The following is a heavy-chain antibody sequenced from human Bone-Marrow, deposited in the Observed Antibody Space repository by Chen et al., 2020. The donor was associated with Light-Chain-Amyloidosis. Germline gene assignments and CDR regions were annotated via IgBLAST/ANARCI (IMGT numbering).Heavy chain of an antibody. CDR2: MNGDGSAT. J-gene: IGHJ4*02. CDR1: GFTFSSYW. CDR3: ARSQSGIYDY. Sequence: EVLLVESGGGLVQPGGSLRLSCAASGFTFSSYWTHWVRQAPGKGLVWVSRMNGDGSATNCPDFVKGRFTISRDNAKNTLYLQMNSLRAEDTAVYYCARSQSGIYDYWGQGTLVTVSS. V-gene: IGHV3-74*02. D-gene: IGHD1-1*01.